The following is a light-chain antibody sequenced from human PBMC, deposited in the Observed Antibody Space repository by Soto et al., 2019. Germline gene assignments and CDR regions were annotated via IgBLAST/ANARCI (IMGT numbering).Light chain of an antibody. CDR3: QQYGSSPQT. Sequence: EVVLTQSPATLSLSPGERATLSCRASQSVRSDYLAWYRQKPGQAPRLLIYGATSRATGIPDRFSGSGSGTDFTLTIRRPEPEDFAVYFCQQYGSSPQTFGQGTKVDIK. V-gene: IGKV3-20*01. CDR1: QSVRSDY. CDR2: GAT. J-gene: IGKJ1*01.